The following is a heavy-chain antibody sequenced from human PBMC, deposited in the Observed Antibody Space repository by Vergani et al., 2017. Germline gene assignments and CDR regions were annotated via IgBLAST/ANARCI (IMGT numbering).Heavy chain of an antibody. V-gene: IGHV3-7*01. Sequence: EVQLVESGGGLVQPGGSLRLSCAASGFTFSSYWMSWVRQAPGKGLEWVANIKQDGSEKYYVDSVKGRFTISRDNAKNSLYLQMNSLRAEDTAVYYCAKFGYSGYDLVPYYYYGMDVWGQGP. CDR2: IKQDGSEK. CDR3: AKFGYSGYDLVPYYYYGMDV. CDR1: GFTFSSYW. D-gene: IGHD5-12*01. J-gene: IGHJ6*02.